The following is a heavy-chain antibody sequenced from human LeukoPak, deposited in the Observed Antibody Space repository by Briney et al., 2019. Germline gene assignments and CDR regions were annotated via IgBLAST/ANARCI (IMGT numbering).Heavy chain of an antibody. Sequence: SETMSPTCTVVAGSLTDYLCTWIRHSPGKGREWIGEINDYTRHSKYKPSLNSPLSLSLETPKNQLSLELSSVPATDTAISYCARGRIAKIVVVHSLSYGMVVWGQGTTVTVSS. CDR2: INDYTRHS. D-gene: IGHD3-22*01. V-gene: IGHV4-34*01. CDR1: AGSLTDYL. J-gene: IGHJ6*02. CDR3: ARGRIAKIVVVHSLSYGMVV.